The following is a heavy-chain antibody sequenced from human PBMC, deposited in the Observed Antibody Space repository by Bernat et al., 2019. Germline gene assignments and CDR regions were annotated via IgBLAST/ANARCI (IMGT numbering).Heavy chain of an antibody. CDR1: GYTITNHY. D-gene: IGHD3-10*01. V-gene: IGHV1-46*01. CDR2: INPSGDRT. J-gene: IGHJ5*02. Sequence: QVQLVQSGAEVKKPGASVKISCTASGYTITNHYMHWVRQAPGQGPEWVGVINPSGDRTGYAQKFQGKVTMTRDTSTSTVYMEVSSLKSDDTDVYYCARDNSAQETSWWLDPWGQGTLVTVSS. CDR3: ARDNSAQETSWWLDP.